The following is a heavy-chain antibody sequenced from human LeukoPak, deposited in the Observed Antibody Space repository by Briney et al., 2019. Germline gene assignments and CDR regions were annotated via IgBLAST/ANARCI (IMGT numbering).Heavy chain of an antibody. D-gene: IGHD6-6*01. CDR1: GYTFTSYG. Sequence: ASVKVSCKASGYTFTSYGVTWVRQAPGQGLEWMGWISAYNGNTNYAQNFQGRVTMTTETSTSTAYMELSSLRSEDTAVYYCARTLRIAARDEYYYYYYMDVWGKGTTVTVS. V-gene: IGHV1-18*01. J-gene: IGHJ6*03. CDR2: ISAYNGNT. CDR3: ARTLRIAARDEYYYYYYMDV.